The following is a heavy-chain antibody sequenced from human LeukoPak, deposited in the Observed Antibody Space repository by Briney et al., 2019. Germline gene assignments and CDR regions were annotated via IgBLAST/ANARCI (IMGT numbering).Heavy chain of an antibody. D-gene: IGHD3/OR15-3a*01. Sequence: GGSLRLSCAASGFTFSSYWMSWVRQAPGKGLEWVANIKQDGSEKYYVDSVRGRFTISRDNAKNSLYLQMNSLRAEDMAVYYCARDSSGTVFDYWGQGTLVAVSS. CDR1: GFTFSSYW. J-gene: IGHJ4*02. CDR2: IKQDGSEK. V-gene: IGHV3-7*01. CDR3: ARDSSGTVFDY.